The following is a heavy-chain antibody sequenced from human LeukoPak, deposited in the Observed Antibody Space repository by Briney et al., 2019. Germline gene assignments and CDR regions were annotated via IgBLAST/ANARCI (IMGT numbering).Heavy chain of an antibody. J-gene: IGHJ4*02. CDR2: IIPIFGTA. Sequence: SVKVSCKASGGTFSSYAISWVRQAPGQGLEWMGGIIPIFGTANYAQKFQGRVTITTDESTSTAYMELSSLRSEDTAVYYCNTGYCSSTSCSDYWGQGTLVTVSS. CDR1: GGTFSSYA. V-gene: IGHV1-69*05. D-gene: IGHD2-2*01. CDR3: NTGYCSSTSCSDY.